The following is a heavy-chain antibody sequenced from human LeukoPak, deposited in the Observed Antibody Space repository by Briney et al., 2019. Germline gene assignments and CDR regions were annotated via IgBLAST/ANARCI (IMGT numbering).Heavy chain of an antibody. V-gene: IGHV3-30*04. D-gene: IGHD3-9*01. J-gene: IGHJ4*02. CDR1: GFTFGDYA. CDR3: GSTHRNHEILSGYFDD. Sequence: AGGSLRLSCTASGFTFGDYAMHWVRQAPGKGLEWVAVLSHDATNKYYADSVKGRFTISRDNSKNTLYLQMNSLRAEDTAVYYCGSTHRNHEILSGYFDDWGQGTLVTVSS. CDR2: LSHDATNK.